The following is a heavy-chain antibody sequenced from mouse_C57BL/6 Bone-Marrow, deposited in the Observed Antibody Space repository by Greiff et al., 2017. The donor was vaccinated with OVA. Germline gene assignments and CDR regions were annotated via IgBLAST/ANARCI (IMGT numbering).Heavy chain of an antibody. CDR2: INYDGSST. CDR3: ARLGWLLVFDY. CDR1: GFTFSDYY. D-gene: IGHD2-3*01. Sequence: EVKVVESEGGLVQPGSSMKLSCTASGFTFSDYYMAWVRQVPEKGLEWVANINYDGSSTYYLDSLKSRFIISRDNAKNILYLQMSSLKSEDTATYYCARLGWLLVFDYWGQGTTLTVSS. V-gene: IGHV5-16*01. J-gene: IGHJ2*01.